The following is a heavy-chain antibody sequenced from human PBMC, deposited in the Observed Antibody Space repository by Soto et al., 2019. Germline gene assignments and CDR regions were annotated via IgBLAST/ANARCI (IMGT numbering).Heavy chain of an antibody. CDR3: VRDGPGWRYFDS. V-gene: IGHV3-48*02. J-gene: IGHJ4*02. Sequence: GGSLRLSCAASGFTFSDFSINWVRQAPGKGLEWFSSITGSSSTIYYADSVKGRFTISRDNAKNSLYLQMNSLRDEDTAVYYCVRDGPGWRYFDSWGQGTQATVSS. D-gene: IGHD6-19*01. CDR1: GFTFSDFS. CDR2: ITGSSSTI.